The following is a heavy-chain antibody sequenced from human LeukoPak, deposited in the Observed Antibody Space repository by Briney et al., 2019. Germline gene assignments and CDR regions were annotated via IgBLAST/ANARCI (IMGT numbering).Heavy chain of an antibody. CDR1: GGSISNYY. CDR3: ARSYSSSSREIYY. J-gene: IGHJ4*02. D-gene: IGHD6-6*01. V-gene: IGHV4-59*12. CDR2: IYYTWST. Sequence: SETLSLTCTVSGGSISNYYWSWIRQSPGKGLEWIGYIYYTWSTNYNPSLKSRVTISVDTSKNQFSLKLSSVTAADTAVYYCARSYSSSSREIYYWGQGTLVTVSS.